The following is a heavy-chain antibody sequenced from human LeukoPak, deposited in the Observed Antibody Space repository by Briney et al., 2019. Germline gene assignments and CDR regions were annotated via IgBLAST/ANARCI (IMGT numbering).Heavy chain of an antibody. CDR2: ISGSGGST. V-gene: IGHV3-23*01. Sequence: HPGGSLRLSCAASEFTFSSYAMSWVRQAPGKGLEWVSAISGSGGSTYYADSVKGRFTISRDNSENTLYLQMNSLRAEDTAVYYCARDPQWELLIFDYWGQGTLVTVSS. CDR3: ARDPQWELLIFDY. D-gene: IGHD1-26*01. CDR1: EFTFSSYA. J-gene: IGHJ4*02.